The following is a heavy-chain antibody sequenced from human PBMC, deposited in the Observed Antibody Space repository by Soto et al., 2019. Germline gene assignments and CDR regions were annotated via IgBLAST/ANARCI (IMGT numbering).Heavy chain of an antibody. CDR2: IYPGESDT. CDR1: GYRFTSYW. CDR3: ARHKDYGGNWRGMNALDS. V-gene: IGHV5-51*01. J-gene: IGHJ3*02. Sequence: GESLKLSGGLAGYRFTSYWSGSVLQLHWKCLEWMGIIYPGESDTRYSPSFQGQVTISADKSISTAYLQWSSLKASDTARYYCARHKDYGGNWRGMNALDSWGQGTMVTV. D-gene: IGHD4-17*01.